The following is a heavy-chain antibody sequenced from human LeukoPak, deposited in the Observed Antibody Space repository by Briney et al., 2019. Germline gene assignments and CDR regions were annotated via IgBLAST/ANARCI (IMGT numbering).Heavy chain of an antibody. J-gene: IGHJ3*02. CDR2: ISSNGGST. D-gene: IGHD4-23*01. V-gene: IGHV3-64D*06. CDR3: VKFAPVAAFDI. CDR1: GFTFSSYA. Sequence: GGSLRLSCSASGFTFSSYAMHWVRQAPGKGLEYVSAISSNGGSTYYADSVKGRFTISRDNSKNTLYLQMSSLRAEDTAVYYCVKFAPVAAFDIWGQGTMVTVSS.